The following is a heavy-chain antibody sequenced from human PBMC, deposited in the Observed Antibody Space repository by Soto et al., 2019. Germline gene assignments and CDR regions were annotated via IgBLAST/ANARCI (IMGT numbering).Heavy chain of an antibody. D-gene: IGHD3-22*01. CDR2: IYWDDDK. V-gene: IGHV2-5*02. CDR1: GFSLSTSGVG. CDR3: AHSYYDSSDNWFGP. J-gene: IGHJ5*02. Sequence: SGPTLVNPTHTLTLTCTFSGFSLSTSGVGVGWIRQPPGKALEWLALIYWDDDKRYSPSLKSRLTITKDTSKNQVVLTMTNMDAGDEATYYCAHSYYDSSDNWFGPFGRRTLVAVCS.